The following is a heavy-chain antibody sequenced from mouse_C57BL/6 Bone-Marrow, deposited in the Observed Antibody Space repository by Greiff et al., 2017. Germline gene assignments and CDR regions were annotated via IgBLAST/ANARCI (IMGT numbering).Heavy chain of an antibody. CDR2: ISDGGSYT. J-gene: IGHJ3*01. CDR3: ARAFSWFAY. CDR1: GFTFSSYA. V-gene: IGHV5-4*03. Sequence: DVKLQESGGGLVKPGGSLKLSCAASGFTFSSYAMSWVRQTPEKRLEWVATISDGGSYTYYPDNVKGRFTISRDNAKNNLYLQMSHLKSEDTAMYYCARAFSWFAYWGQGTLVTVSA.